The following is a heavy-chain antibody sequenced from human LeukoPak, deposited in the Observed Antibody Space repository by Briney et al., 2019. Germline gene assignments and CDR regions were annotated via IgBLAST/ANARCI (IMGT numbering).Heavy chain of an antibody. Sequence: GGSLRLSCAASGFDFRGYWMHWVRQDPGKGLVWVSRIMGDGSSTTYADSVKGRFTISRDNAKNTVYLQMNSLRAEDTAVYYCARDKTYGYNLWGQGTLVTVSS. CDR3: ARDKTYGYNL. CDR2: IMGDGSST. D-gene: IGHD5-18*01. V-gene: IGHV3-74*01. J-gene: IGHJ5*02. CDR1: GFDFRGYW.